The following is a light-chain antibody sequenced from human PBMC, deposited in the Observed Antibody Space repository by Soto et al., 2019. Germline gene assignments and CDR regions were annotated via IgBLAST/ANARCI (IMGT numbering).Light chain of an antibody. CDR2: GAS. Sequence: EIVLTQSPGTLSLSLGERATLSCRASQSVSSSYLAWYQQKPGQAPRLLIYGASSRATGIPDRFSGSGSGTDFTLTISRLEPEDFAVYHCQQYDDSMTFGQGTKVDIK. J-gene: IGKJ1*01. CDR1: QSVSSSY. CDR3: QQYDDSMT. V-gene: IGKV3-20*01.